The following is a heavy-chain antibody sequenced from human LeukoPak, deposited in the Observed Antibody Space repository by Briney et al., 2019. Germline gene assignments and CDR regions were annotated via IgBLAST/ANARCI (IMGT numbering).Heavy chain of an antibody. CDR3: AREVRQQLYYYYGMDV. J-gene: IGHJ6*02. CDR1: GYTFTGYY. CDR2: INPNSGGT. D-gene: IGHD6-13*01. V-gene: IGHV1-2*04. Sequence: ASVKVPCKASGYTFTGYYMHWVRQAPGQGLEWMGWINPNSGGTNYAQKFQGWVTMTRDTSISTAYMELSRLRSDDTAVYYCAREVRQQLYYYYGMDVWGQGTTVTVSS.